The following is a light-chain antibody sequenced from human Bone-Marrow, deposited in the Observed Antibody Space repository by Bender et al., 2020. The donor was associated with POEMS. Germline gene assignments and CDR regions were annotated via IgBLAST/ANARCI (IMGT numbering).Light chain of an antibody. Sequence: QSALTQPASVSGSPGQSITISCTGTSSDVGAYDYVAWYQQPPGKAPKLIIYEVTKRPSGVPDRFSGSKSGSTASLTVSGLQVEDEADYYCTSHTGSNTLIFGGGTKLTVL. CDR2: EVT. J-gene: IGLJ2*01. V-gene: IGLV2-8*01. CDR3: TSHTGSNTLI. CDR1: SSDVGAYDY.